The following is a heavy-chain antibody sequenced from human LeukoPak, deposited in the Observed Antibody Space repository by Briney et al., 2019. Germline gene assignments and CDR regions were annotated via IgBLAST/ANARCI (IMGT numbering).Heavy chain of an antibody. CDR3: ARHQGGRYYYYGSDV. V-gene: IGHV1-69*13. J-gene: IGHJ6*02. D-gene: IGHD1-26*01. CDR2: IIPIFGTA. Sequence: ASVKVSCKASGGTFSSYAISWVRQAPGQGLEWMGGIIPIFGTANYAQKFQGRATITADESTSTAYMELSSLRSEDTAVYYCARHQGGRYYYYGSDVWGHGTTGGVSS. CDR1: GGTFSSYA.